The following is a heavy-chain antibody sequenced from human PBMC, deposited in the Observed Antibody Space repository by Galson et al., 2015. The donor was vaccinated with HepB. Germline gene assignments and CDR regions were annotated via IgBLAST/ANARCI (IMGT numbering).Heavy chain of an antibody. CDR2: INPKSDGT. D-gene: IGHD1-1*01. Sequence: SVKVSCKVSGYTFTDYYIHWVRQAPGQGLEWMGWINPKSDGTNYARKFQGRITMTRDMSISTAYMELSRLTSDDTAIYYCAGEEPWKRIDYWGQGTLVTVSS. CDR3: AGEEPWKRIDY. CDR1: GYTFTDYY. V-gene: IGHV1-2*02. J-gene: IGHJ4*02.